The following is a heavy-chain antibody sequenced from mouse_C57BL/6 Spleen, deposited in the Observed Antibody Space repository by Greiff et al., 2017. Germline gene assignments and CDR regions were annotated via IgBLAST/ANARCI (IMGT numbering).Heavy chain of an antibody. Sequence: QVQLQQSGPELVKPGASVKISCKASGYAFSSSWMNWVKQRPGKGLEWIGRIYPGDGDTNYNGKFKGKATLTADKSSSTDYMQLSSLTSEDSAVYFCATLLRYAMDYWGQGTSVTVAS. CDR2: IYPGDGDT. CDR3: ATLLRYAMDY. D-gene: IGHD1-2*01. CDR1: GYAFSSSW. J-gene: IGHJ4*01. V-gene: IGHV1-82*01.